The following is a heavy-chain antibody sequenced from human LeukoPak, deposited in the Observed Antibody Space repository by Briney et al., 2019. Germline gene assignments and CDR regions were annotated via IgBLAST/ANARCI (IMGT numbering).Heavy chain of an antibody. V-gene: IGHV3-7*01. Sequence: GGSLRLSCAGSGFTFGGYAMSWVRQAPGKGLEWVANTKHDGSETWYVDSVEGRFTVSKDNAERSMYLQMNSLRAEDTAVYYCGRVISGAIDYWGQGTLVTVSS. CDR1: GFTFGGYA. CDR2: TKHDGSET. CDR3: GRVISGAIDY. J-gene: IGHJ4*02. D-gene: IGHD2-15*01.